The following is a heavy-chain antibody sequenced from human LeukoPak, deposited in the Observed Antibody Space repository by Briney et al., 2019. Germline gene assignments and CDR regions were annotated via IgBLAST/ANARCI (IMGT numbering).Heavy chain of an antibody. J-gene: IGHJ4*02. V-gene: IGHV1-46*01. CDR1: GYTFTSYY. CDR2: INPSGGST. D-gene: IGHD1-26*01. CDR3: ARDLTVGATTDTDDY. Sequence: ASVKVFCTASGYTFTSYYMQWVRHAPGQGLEWMGIINPSGGSTSYAQKFQGRVTMTRDTSTSTVYMELSSLRSEDTAVYYCARDLTVGATTDTDDYWGQGTLVTVSS.